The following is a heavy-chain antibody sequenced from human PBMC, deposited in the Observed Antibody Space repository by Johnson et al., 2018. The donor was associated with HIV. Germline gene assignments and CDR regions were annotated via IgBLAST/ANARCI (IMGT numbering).Heavy chain of an antibody. V-gene: IGHV3-30-3*02. CDR2: ISYDGSNK. Sequence: VLLVESGGGVVQPGRSLRLSCAASGFTFSSYAMHWVRQAPGKGLEWVAVISYDGSNKYYADSVKGRFTISRDNSKNTLYLQMNSLRAEDTAVYDCAKSPGKDHGGNSGGIDIWGQGTMVTVSA. CDR3: AKSPGKDHGGNSGGIDI. CDR1: GFTFSSYA. D-gene: IGHD4-23*01. J-gene: IGHJ3*02.